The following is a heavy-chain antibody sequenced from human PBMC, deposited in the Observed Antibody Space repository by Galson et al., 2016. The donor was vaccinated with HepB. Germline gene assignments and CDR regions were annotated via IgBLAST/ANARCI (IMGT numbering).Heavy chain of an antibody. CDR3: ARDPPAAGSSTWA. CDR1: GLTVSNNY. CDR2: MYSGGAT. Sequence: SLRLSCAVSGLTVSNNYMRWVRLAPGKGLEWVSLMYSGGATHYADSVKGRFTISRDNSQNTLFLQMNSLRVEDTSVYYCARDPPAAGSSTWAWGQGTLVTVSS. V-gene: IGHV3-53*01. J-gene: IGHJ5*02. D-gene: IGHD2-8*01.